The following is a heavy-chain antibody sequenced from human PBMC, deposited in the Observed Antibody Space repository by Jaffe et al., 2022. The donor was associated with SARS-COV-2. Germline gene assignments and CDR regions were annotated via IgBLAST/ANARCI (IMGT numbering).Heavy chain of an antibody. Sequence: EVQLVETGGGLIQSGGSLRLSCAASGFTVSSNHMSWVRQSPGKGLEWVSVIYSGGSTYYADSVKGRFTISRDNSKNTLYLQMNSLRAEDTAVYYCARVVYGVDYWGQGALVTVSS. V-gene: IGHV3-53*02. CDR1: GFTVSSNH. CDR3: ARVVYGVDY. J-gene: IGHJ4*02. CDR2: IYSGGST. D-gene: IGHD3-10*01.